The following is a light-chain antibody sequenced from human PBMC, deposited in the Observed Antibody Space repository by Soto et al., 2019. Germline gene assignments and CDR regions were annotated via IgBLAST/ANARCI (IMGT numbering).Light chain of an antibody. CDR2: EVT. V-gene: IGLV2-14*01. J-gene: IGLJ1*01. Sequence: QSVLTQPASVSGSPGQSITISCTATSSDVGAFNYVSWYQQHPGKAPTNLMIYEVTNLPSGVSNRFSGSKSGNTASLTISGLQAEDEADYYCSSYTSSSTYVFGTGTEVTVL. CDR1: SSDVGAFNY. CDR3: SSYTSSSTYV.